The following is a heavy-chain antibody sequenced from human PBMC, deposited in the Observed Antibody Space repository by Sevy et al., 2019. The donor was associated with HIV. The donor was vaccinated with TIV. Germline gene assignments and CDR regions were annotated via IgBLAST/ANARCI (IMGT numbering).Heavy chain of an antibody. J-gene: IGHJ3*01. CDR1: GFTFSNYA. CDR3: AKGLGMVQGALLSEDL. V-gene: IGHV3-30*04. Sequence: GGSLRLSCAASGFTFSNYAMHWVRQAPGKGLEWVAVISFDGNNKDYADSVKGRFTISRDNSKNTLYLQMNSLRPEDTSVYYCAKGLGMVQGALLSEDLWGQGTMVTVSS. D-gene: IGHD3-10*01. CDR2: ISFDGNNK.